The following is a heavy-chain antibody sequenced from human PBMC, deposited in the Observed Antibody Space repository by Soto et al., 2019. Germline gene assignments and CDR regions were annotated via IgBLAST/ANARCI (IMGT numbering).Heavy chain of an antibody. CDR3: AKESEDVGSPTFRILGY. CDR2: ISGSGVST. V-gene: IGHV3-23*01. J-gene: IGHJ4*02. CDR1: GFTFSSYA. Sequence: EVQLLESGGGLVQPGESLRLSCAASGFTFSSYAMTWVRQAPVKGLEWVSAISGSGVSTYYADSVKGRFTISRDNSKNTLYLQMNSLRAEDTAVYYCAKESEDVGSPTFRILGYWGQGTLVAVSS. D-gene: IGHD1-26*01.